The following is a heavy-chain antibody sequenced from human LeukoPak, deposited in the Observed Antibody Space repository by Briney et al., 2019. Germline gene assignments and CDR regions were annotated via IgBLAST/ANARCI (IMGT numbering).Heavy chain of an antibody. J-gene: IGHJ4*02. CDR3: ISGSGWIFDN. CDR1: GSTFSNLW. D-gene: IGHD6-19*01. Sequence: GGSLRLSCGVSGSTFSNLWMSWVRQAPGKGLEWVASIRQDGRQKDYFDSVKGRFTVSRDNAKNSLFLQMNSLRVEDTAMYYCISGSGWIFDNWGQGTLVTVST. V-gene: IGHV3-7*01. CDR2: IRQDGRQK.